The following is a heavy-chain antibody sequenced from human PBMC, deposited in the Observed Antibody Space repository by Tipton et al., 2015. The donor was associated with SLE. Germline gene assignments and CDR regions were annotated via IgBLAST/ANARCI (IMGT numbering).Heavy chain of an antibody. CDR2: ISSSGSTI. CDR3: ARGTEDVDFSSGADASDI. V-gene: IGHV3-48*03. D-gene: IGHD6-19*01. J-gene: IGHJ3*02. Sequence: GSLRLSCAASGFTFSSYEMNWVRQAPGKGLEWVSYISSSGSTIYYADSVKGRFTISRDNAKNSLYLQMNSLRAEDTAVYYCARGTEDVDFSSGADASDIWGQGTMVTVSS. CDR1: GFTFSSYE.